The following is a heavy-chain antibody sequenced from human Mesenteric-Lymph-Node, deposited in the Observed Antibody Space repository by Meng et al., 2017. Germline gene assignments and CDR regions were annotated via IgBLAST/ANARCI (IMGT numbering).Heavy chain of an antibody. J-gene: IGHJ4*02. D-gene: IGHD3-10*01. Sequence: QVELVQYGAEWKKPGASVKSSCEASEYTFTSYDIHWVRQAAGQGLEWMGWMNPKSGNTGYEQIFPGRVTMTRNTSTNTAYMELSSLRSDDTAVYYCARGRKGPGSGFLDYWGQGSLVTVSS. V-gene: IGHV1-8*01. CDR1: EYTFTSYD. CDR2: MNPKSGNT. CDR3: ARGRKGPGSGFLDY.